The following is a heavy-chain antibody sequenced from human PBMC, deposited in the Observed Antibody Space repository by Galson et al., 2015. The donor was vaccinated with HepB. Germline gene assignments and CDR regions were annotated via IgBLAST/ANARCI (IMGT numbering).Heavy chain of an antibody. D-gene: IGHD1-7*01. J-gene: IGHJ6*02. CDR3: ARDSRLELQLNNYYSYGMDV. Sequence: SVKVSCKASEFDFNKYGLSWVRQAPGQGLEWMGWGSGYDGSANYAPKFQGRVTMTTQTSTGTAFMEMRSLRSDDTAVYYCARDSRLELQLNNYYSYGMDVWGQGTAVVVS. CDR1: EFDFNKYG. CDR2: GSGYDGSA. V-gene: IGHV1-18*01.